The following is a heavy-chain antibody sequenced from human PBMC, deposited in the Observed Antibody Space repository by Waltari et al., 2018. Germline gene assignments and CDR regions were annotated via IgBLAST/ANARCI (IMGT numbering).Heavy chain of an antibody. V-gene: IGHV3-74*01. J-gene: IGHJ4*02. Sequence: EVQLVESGGGLVQPGGSLRLSCAASGFTFSGYWMHWVRQAPGKGLVWVSRINSDGSSTSYADSVQGRFTISRDNAKNTLYLKMNSLRSEDTAVYYCARGPPRMIVVIPPDFWGRGTLVTVSS. D-gene: IGHD3-22*01. CDR3: ARGPPRMIVVIPPDF. CDR2: INSDGSST. CDR1: GFTFSGYW.